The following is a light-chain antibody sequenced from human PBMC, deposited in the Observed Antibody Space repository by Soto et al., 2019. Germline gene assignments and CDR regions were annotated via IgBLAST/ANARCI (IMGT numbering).Light chain of an antibody. Sequence: DIQMTQSPSSLSASVGDRVTITCRASESIARHLNWYQQKPGKAPKLLIYAASSLQNGVPSRFRGGGSVTDFTLTISNLQPEDFATYYCQQTYSTLSITFGKGTRLEIK. J-gene: IGKJ5*01. CDR3: QQTYSTLSIT. CDR2: AAS. CDR1: ESIARH. V-gene: IGKV1-39*01.